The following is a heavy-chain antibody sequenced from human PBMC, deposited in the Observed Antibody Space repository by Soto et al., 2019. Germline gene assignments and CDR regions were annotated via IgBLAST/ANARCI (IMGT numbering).Heavy chain of an antibody. D-gene: IGHD4-4*01. Sequence: SFRRPSGGVAGSSLSTYALIWVRQAPGKGLEWVSSISVIGDHTFYADSVKGRFTISRDNSKNSLFLELTSLRADDTAVYFWARDSKNRQEGMEVWGQGTTVTVSS. CDR3: ARDSKNRQEGMEV. CDR1: GSSLSTYA. CDR2: ISVIGDHT. V-gene: IGHV3-21*01. J-gene: IGHJ6*02.